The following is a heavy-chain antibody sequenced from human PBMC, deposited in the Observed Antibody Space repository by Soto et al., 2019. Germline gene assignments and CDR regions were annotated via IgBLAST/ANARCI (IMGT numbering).Heavy chain of an antibody. CDR2: IYYNGNT. D-gene: IGHD4-17*01. V-gene: IGHV4-30-4*01. Sequence: SEALCLTCSGSGGYISDRDYYGSWIRQSPGKGLEGIGHIYYNGNTYYNPPLKSRLTMSLDTSQNQFSLHLTSVIAADSALYFCARATTVTSSFFFYGLDIWGQGTTVT. CDR1: GGYISDRDYY. CDR3: ARATTVTSSFFFYGLDI. J-gene: IGHJ6*02.